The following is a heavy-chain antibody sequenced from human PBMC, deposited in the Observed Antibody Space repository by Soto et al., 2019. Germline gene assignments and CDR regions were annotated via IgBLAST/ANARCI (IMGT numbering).Heavy chain of an antibody. CDR2: IDWDDDK. CDR1: GFSLSTSGMC. V-gene: IGHV2-70*11. J-gene: IGHJ6*02. D-gene: IGHD3-22*01. Sequence: SGPTLVNPTQTLTLTCTFSGFSLSTSGMCVSWVRQPPGKALEWLARIDWDDDKYYSTSLKTRLTISKDTSNNQVVLTMTNMGPVDTATYYCARARVYYDTSGLPYYYGMDVWGQGTTVTVSS. CDR3: ARARVYYDTSGLPYYYGMDV.